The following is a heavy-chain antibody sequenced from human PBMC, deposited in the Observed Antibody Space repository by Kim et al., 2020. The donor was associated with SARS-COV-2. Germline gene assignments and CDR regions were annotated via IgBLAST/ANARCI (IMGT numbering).Heavy chain of an antibody. D-gene: IGHD5-18*01. V-gene: IGHV4-34*01. J-gene: IGHJ4*02. CDR2: INHSGIT. CDR1: GGSFSGYY. CDR3: ARRVYNYGQTSYFDF. Sequence: SETLSLTCVVHGGSFSGYYWTWIRQPPGKRLEWIGEINHSGITTHNPPLKGRVATSVDASKTQFSLELNSVTAADTAVYYCARRVYNYGQTSYFDFWGQGTLVTVSS.